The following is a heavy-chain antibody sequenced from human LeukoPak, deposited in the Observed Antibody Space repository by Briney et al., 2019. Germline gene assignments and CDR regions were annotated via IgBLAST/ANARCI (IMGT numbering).Heavy chain of an antibody. Sequence: SETLSPTCTVSGGSISSSGFYWDWIRQPPGKGLEWIGAIFYSGNTYYNPSLKSRVTISVDTSKNQFSLKLSSVTAADTAVYYCARHRMPDALASAFDYWGQGTLVTVSS. V-gene: IGHV4-39*01. CDR2: IFYSGNT. J-gene: IGHJ4*02. CDR3: ARHRMPDALASAFDY. D-gene: IGHD2-15*01. CDR1: GGSISSSGFY.